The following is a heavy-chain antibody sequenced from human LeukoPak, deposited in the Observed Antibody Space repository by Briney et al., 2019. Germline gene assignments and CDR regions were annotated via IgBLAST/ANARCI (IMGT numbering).Heavy chain of an antibody. D-gene: IGHD2-15*01. CDR1: GFTFSSYW. Sequence: GGSLRLSCAASGFTFSSYWMNWVRQAPGKGLVWVSRINSDGSNTKYADSVKGRFTISRDNAKNTLYLQMNSLRAEDTAVYYCARVLRYCSGGNCYSGGLGYMDVWGKGTTVTISS. CDR3: ARVLRYCSGGNCYSGGLGYMDV. CDR2: INSDGSNT. V-gene: IGHV3-74*01. J-gene: IGHJ6*03.